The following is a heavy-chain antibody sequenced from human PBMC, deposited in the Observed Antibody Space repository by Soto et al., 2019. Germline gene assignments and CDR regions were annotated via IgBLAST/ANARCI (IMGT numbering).Heavy chain of an antibody. Sequence: QVQLVQSGAEVKRPGSSVKVSCKASGDTFNFYSINWVRQAPGLGLEWMGRVNPIVSMSNYAQRFQGRVTMTADKPPSKAYMDLSGLRSEDTAIYYCGPSNGPGYRAFDYWGQGALVTVPS. D-gene: IGHD3-10*01. CDR2: VNPIVSMS. CDR3: GPSNGPGYRAFDY. J-gene: IGHJ4*02. V-gene: IGHV1-69*04. CDR1: GDTFNFYS.